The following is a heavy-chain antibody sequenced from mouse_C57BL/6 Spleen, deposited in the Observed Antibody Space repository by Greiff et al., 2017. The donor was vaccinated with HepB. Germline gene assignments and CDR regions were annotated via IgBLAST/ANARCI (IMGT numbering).Heavy chain of an antibody. V-gene: IGHV1-69*01. CDR3: ARKGGSSGPYAMDY. J-gene: IGHJ4*01. CDR2: IDPSDSYT. Sequence: VQLQQPGAELVMPGASVKLSCKASGYTFTSYWMHWVKQRPGQGLEWIGEIDPSDSYTNYNQKFKGKSTLTVDKSSSTAYMQLSSLTSEDSAVYYCARKGGSSGPYAMDYWGQGTSVTVSS. CDR1: GYTFTSYW. D-gene: IGHD3-2*02.